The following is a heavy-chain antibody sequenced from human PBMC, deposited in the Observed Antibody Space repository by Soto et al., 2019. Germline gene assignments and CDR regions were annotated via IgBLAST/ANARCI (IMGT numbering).Heavy chain of an antibody. CDR3: ARNRYGGYDFDS. CDR1: NGSMTSSLW. CDR2: VAQSGYT. J-gene: IGHJ4*02. Sequence: QLQLQESGPGLVKPSGTLSLTCTVSNGSMTSSLWWSWVRQSPGKGLEWIGEVAQSGYTSYNPSLKSRLTISQDRSRNQFSLRLTSVTGADTAVYYCARNRYGGYDFDSWGQGTLVTVSS. D-gene: IGHD5-12*01. V-gene: IGHV4-4*02.